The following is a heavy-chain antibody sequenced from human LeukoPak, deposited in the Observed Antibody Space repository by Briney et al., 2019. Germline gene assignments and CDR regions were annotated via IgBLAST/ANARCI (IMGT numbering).Heavy chain of an antibody. J-gene: IGHJ4*02. CDR2: INPNIGGT. Sequence: ASVKVSCKASGYSFTGYYMHWVRQAPGQGLEWMGRINPNIGGTNYAQKFQGRGNMTRDTSIRTAYMELSRLRSDDTAVYYCARVTYGAGSYSSDYWGQGTLVTVSS. CDR1: GYSFTGYY. V-gene: IGHV1-2*06. D-gene: IGHD3-10*01. CDR3: ARVTYGAGSYSSDY.